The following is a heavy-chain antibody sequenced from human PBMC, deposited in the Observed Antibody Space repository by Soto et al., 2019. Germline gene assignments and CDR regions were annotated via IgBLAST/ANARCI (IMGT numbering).Heavy chain of an antibody. D-gene: IGHD3-22*01. CDR2: ISGSGGST. V-gene: IGHV3-23*01. CDR1: GFTFSSDA. J-gene: IGHJ5*02. CDR3: AKAPWYYDSSGYPPIANWFDA. Sequence: GGSLRLSCAASGFTFSSDAMSWVRQAPGKGLEWVSAISGSGGSTYYADSVKGRFTISRDNSKNTLYLQMNSLRAEDTAVYYCAKAPWYYDSSGYPPIANWFDAWGQGTLVTVSS.